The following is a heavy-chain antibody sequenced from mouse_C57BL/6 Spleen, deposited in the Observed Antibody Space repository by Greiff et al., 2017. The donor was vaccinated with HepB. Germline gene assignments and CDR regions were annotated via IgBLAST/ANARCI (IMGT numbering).Heavy chain of an antibody. D-gene: IGHD2-4*01. CDR3: ARFYYDYGNYAMDY. CDR1: GYTFTSYW. Sequence: QVQLQQPGAELVMPGASVKLSCKASGYTFTSYWMHWVKQRPGQGLEWIGEIDPSDSYTNYNQKFKGKSTLTVDKSSSTAYMQLSSLTSEDAAVYYCARFYYDYGNYAMDYWGQGTSVTVSS. V-gene: IGHV1-69*01. CDR2: IDPSDSYT. J-gene: IGHJ4*01.